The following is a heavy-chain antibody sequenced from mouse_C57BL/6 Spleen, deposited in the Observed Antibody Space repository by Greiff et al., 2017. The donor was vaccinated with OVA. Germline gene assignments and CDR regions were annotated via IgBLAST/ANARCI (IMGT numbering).Heavy chain of an antibody. Sequence: VQLKQSGAELVRPGASVTLSCKASGYTFTDYEMHWVKQTPVHGLEWIGAIDPETGGTAYNQKFKGKAILTADNSSSTAYMELRSLTAEDSAFYYCTRDGYYYWGQGTTLTVSS. V-gene: IGHV1-15*01. J-gene: IGHJ2*01. CDR1: GYTFTDYE. D-gene: IGHD2-3*01. CDR2: IDPETGGT. CDR3: TRDGYYY.